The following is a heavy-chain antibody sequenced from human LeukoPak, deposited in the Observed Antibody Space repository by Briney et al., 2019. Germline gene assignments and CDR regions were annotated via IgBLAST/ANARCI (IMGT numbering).Heavy chain of an antibody. J-gene: IGHJ4*02. CDR2: ISWDGSDK. CDR1: GFDFHTFG. V-gene: IGHV3-30*03. CDR3: VRQAQEDY. Sequence: PGRTLRLSCVASGFDFHTFGMHWVRQAPDTGLEWVAVISWDGSDKYYADSVKGRFTISRDNSKNTLYLQMDSLRSEDTGVYYCVRQAQEDYWGQGTLVTVSS.